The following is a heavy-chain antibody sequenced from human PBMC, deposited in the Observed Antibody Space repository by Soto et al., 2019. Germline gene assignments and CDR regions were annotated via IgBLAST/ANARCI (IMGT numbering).Heavy chain of an antibody. CDR3: ARERKGMDV. V-gene: IGHV1-8*01. Sequence: ASVKVSCKASGGTFSRYTISWVRQAPGQGLEWMGWMNPNSGNTGYAQKFQGRVTMTRNTSISTAYMELSSLRSEDTAVYYCARERKGMDVWGKGTTVTVSS. CDR1: GGTFSRYT. CDR2: MNPNSGNT. J-gene: IGHJ6*04.